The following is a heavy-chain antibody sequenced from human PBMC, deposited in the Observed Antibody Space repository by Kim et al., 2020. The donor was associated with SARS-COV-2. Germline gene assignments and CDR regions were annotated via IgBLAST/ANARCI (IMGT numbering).Heavy chain of an antibody. CDR3: AKLPRIELTYYYDSSGSSDY. J-gene: IGHJ4*02. CDR2: ISYDGSNK. Sequence: GGSLRLSCAASGFTFSSYGMHWVRQAPGKGLEWVAVISYDGSNKYYADSVKGRFTISRDNSKNTLYLQMNSLRAEDTAVYYCAKLPRIELTYYYDSSGSSDYWGQGTLVTVSS. V-gene: IGHV3-30*18. CDR1: GFTFSSYG. D-gene: IGHD3-22*01.